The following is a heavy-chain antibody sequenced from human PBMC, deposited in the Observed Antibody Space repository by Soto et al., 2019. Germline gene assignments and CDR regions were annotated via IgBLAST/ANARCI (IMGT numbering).Heavy chain of an antibody. CDR1: GGSFSDYY. J-gene: IGHJ5*02. Sequence: PSETLSLTCAVYGGSFSDYYWSWIRQSPGKGLEWIGETSHRGDTAYNPSLKSRAIISLDTSKNQFSLKLSSVTAADTAVYYCARVVNWFDPWGQGTLVTVSS. V-gene: IGHV4-34*01. CDR2: TSHRGDT. CDR3: ARVVNWFDP.